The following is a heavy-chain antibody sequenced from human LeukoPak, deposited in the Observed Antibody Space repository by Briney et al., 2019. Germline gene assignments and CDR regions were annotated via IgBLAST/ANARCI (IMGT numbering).Heavy chain of an antibody. Sequence: GASVKVSCKASGYTFTGYYMHWVRQAPGQGLEWMGWINPNSGGTNYAQKFQGRVTMTRDTSISTAYMELSRLRSDDTAVYYCARSPRHIVVVPAAMPGDYYYYYGMDVWGQGTTVTVSS. CDR2: INPNSGGT. CDR1: GYTFTGYY. J-gene: IGHJ6*02. V-gene: IGHV1-2*02. D-gene: IGHD2-2*01. CDR3: ARSPRHIVVVPAAMPGDYYYYYGMDV.